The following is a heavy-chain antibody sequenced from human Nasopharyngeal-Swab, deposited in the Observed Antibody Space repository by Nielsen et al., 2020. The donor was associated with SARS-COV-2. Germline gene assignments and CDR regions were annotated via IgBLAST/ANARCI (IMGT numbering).Heavy chain of an antibody. CDR2: FSGSSGKT. V-gene: IGHV3-23*01. Sequence: GESLKISCAASGFAFSSYAMSWVRQTPGKGLEWVSSFSGSSGKTYYADYVKGRFTISRDTSKNTLYLQMNSLRAEDTAVYYCARGTYGDYQYYFDYWGQGTLVTVSS. J-gene: IGHJ4*02. CDR3: ARGTYGDYQYYFDY. D-gene: IGHD4-17*01. CDR1: GFAFSSYA.